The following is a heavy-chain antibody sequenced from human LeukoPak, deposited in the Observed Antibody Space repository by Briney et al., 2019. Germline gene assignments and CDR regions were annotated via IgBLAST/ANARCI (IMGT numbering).Heavy chain of an antibody. V-gene: IGHV4-39*01. Sequence: SETLSLTCTVSGGSISSSSYYWGWIRQPPGKGLEWIGSIYYSGSTYYNPSLKSRVTISVDTSKNQFSLKLSSVTAADTAVYYCASPPLNCSGGSCYFDYWGQGTLVTVSS. D-gene: IGHD2-15*01. CDR1: GGSISSSSYY. CDR2: IYYSGST. CDR3: ASPPLNCSGGSCYFDY. J-gene: IGHJ4*02.